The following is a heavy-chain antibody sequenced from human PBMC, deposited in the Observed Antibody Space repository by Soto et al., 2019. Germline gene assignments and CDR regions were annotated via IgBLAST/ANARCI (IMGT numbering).Heavy chain of an antibody. CDR2: IIPIFGTA. CDR3: AGHSSGVPGYYYGMDV. J-gene: IGHJ6*02. Sequence: QVQLVQSGAEVKKPGSSVKVSCKASGGTFSSYAISWVRQVPGQGLEWMGGIIPIFGTADYAQKFQGRVTITAGESTSTAYMELSSLRSEDTAVYYCAGHSSGVPGYYYGMDVWGQGTTVTVSS. V-gene: IGHV1-69*12. CDR1: GGTFSSYA. D-gene: IGHD3-22*01.